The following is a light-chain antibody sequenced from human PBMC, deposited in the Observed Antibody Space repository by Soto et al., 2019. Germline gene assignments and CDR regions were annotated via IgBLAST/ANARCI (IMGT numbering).Light chain of an antibody. CDR2: EVS. Sequence: QSALTQPASVSGSPGQSITISCTGTSSDIGDYNYVSWYQQFPDKAPKLLIFEVSERPSGVSDRFSGSKSGNTASLTISGLQAEDEADYYCSSFSTADNAKLFGGGTKLTVL. CDR1: SSDIGDYNY. V-gene: IGLV2-14*01. J-gene: IGLJ3*02. CDR3: SSFSTADNAKL.